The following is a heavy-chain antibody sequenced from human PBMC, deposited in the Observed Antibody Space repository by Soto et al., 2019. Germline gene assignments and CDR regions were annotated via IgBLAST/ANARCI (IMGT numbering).Heavy chain of an antibody. V-gene: IGHV1-69*08. J-gene: IGHJ4*02. CDR2: IIPILGIA. D-gene: IGHD1-26*01. Sequence: QVQLVQSGAEVKKPGSSVKVSCKASGGTFSSYTISWVRQAPGRGLEWMGRIIPILGIANYAQKFQGRVTITADKSTSTAYMELSSLRSEDTAVYYCARDRPPGVGVVDYWGQGTLVTVSS. CDR1: GGTFSSYT. CDR3: ARDRPPGVGVVDY.